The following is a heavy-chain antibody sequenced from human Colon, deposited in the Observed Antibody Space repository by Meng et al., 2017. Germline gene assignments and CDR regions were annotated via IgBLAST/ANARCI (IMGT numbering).Heavy chain of an antibody. CDR1: GGSISSGYYY. Sequence: QVQLEESGPGLVKPSQTLSLTCTVSGGSISSGYYYRSWSRQHPGKGLEWIGYFYFSGNTYYNPSLKSRVSISVDTSKNRFSLNLSSVTAADTAVYYCARYFYDSRGVTWFDPWGQGTLVTASS. J-gene: IGHJ5*02. CDR2: FYFSGNT. CDR3: ARYFYDSRGVTWFDP. D-gene: IGHD3-22*01. V-gene: IGHV4-31*03.